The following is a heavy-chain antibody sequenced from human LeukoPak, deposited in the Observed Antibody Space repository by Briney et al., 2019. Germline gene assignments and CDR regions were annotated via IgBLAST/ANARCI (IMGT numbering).Heavy chain of an antibody. Sequence: GASVKVSCKASGGTFSSYAICWVRQAPGQGLEWMGGIIPIFGTANYAQKFQGRVTITTDESTSTAYMELSSLRSEDTAVYYCARDGHHSKVSGFWSGLRWFDPWGQGTLVTVSS. D-gene: IGHD3-3*01. J-gene: IGHJ5*02. V-gene: IGHV1-69*05. CDR3: ARDGHHSKVSGFWSGLRWFDP. CDR1: GGTFSSYA. CDR2: IIPIFGTA.